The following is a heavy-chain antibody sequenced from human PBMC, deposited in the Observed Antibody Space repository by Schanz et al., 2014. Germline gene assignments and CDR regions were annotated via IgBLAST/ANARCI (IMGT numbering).Heavy chain of an antibody. D-gene: IGHD1-26*01. CDR2: ISDRGDGT. Sequence: EVQLGESGGGLVQPGGSLRLSCAASGFTFTTFAMTWVRQAPGKGLEWVSGISDRGDGTNYGDSVRGRFTISRDNSRNTLYLQMDSLRDEDTALYYCAKVVASGPTTGPFDPWGQGTLVTVSS. CDR3: AKVVASGPTTGPFDP. V-gene: IGHV3-23*04. CDR1: GFTFTTFA. J-gene: IGHJ5*02.